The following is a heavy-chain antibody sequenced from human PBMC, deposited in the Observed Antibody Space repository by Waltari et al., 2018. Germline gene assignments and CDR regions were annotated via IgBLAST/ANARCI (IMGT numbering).Heavy chain of an antibody. CDR3: AHYCDCWSGYYIGYYYYGMDV. J-gene: IGHJ6*02. Sequence: KESGPTRGEGIETGTGTGGFCGCALSTSGVGVGWIRQPPGKALEWLSLIYWNDDKRYSPSLKSRLTITNETSNNQVVITMNNMVPVDTATYYCAHYCDCWSGYYIGYYYYGMDVWGQGTTVTVSS. CDR1: GCALSTSGVG. V-gene: IGHV2-5*01. CDR2: IYWNDDK. D-gene: IGHD3-3*01.